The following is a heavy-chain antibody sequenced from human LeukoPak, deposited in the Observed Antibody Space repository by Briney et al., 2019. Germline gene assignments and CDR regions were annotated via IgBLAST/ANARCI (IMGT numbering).Heavy chain of an antibody. D-gene: IGHD4-17*01. J-gene: IGHJ6*02. CDR1: GGSISSGSYY. V-gene: IGHV4-61*02. CDR3: ARELRPYGMDV. Sequence: PSQTLSLTCTASGGSISSGSYYWGWIRPPAGKGLEWIGRIYTSGSTNYNPSLKRRVTISVDTSKNQFSLKLSSVTAADTAVYYCARELRPYGMDVWGQGTTVTVS. CDR2: IYTSGST.